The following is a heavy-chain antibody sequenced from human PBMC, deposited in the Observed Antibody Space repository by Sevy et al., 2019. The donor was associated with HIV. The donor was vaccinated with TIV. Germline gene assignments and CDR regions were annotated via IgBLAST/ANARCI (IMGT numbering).Heavy chain of an antibody. CDR2: MYYSGIT. CDR3: ARMNYSASAPGSSFDP. V-gene: IGHV4-59*01. J-gene: IGHJ5*02. Sequence: SETLSLTCTVSGGSISSYYWSWIRQPPGKGLEWIAYMYYSGITNYSPSLKSRLTISIDTSKNHFSLKLRSVTAADTAVYYCARMNYSASAPGSSFDPWGQGTLVTVSS. D-gene: IGHD1-26*01. CDR1: GGSISSYY.